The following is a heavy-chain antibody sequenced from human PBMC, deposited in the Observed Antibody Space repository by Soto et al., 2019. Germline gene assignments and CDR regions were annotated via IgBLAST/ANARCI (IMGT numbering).Heavy chain of an antibody. V-gene: IGHV4-59*12. Sequence: PSETLSLTCTVSGGSISSYYWSWIRQPPGKGLEWIGYIYYSGSTNYNPSLKSRVTISVDRSKNQFSLKLSSVTAADAGVYYWPRVPAYWGKGPRDPVAP. CDR1: GGSISSYY. J-gene: IGHJ4*02. CDR2: IYYSGST. CDR3: PRVPAY.